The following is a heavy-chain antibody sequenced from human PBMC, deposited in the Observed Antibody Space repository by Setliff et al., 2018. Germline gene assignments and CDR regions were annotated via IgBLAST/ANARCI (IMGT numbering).Heavy chain of an antibody. V-gene: IGHV1-69*13. CDR2: TIPIFGST. Sequence: SVKVSCKASGGTFSSYAISWVRQAPGQGLEWMGGTIPIFGSTNYAQKFQGRVTITADESTNTVYMELSSLRSDDTALYYCAREEGYYYDSTDYYYYMDVWGKGTTVTVSS. CDR1: GGTFSSYA. D-gene: IGHD3-22*01. J-gene: IGHJ6*03. CDR3: AREEGYYYDSTDYYYYMDV.